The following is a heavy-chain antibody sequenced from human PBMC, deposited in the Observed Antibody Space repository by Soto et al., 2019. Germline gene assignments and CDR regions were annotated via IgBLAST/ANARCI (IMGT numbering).Heavy chain of an antibody. D-gene: IGHD4-17*01. J-gene: IGHJ4*02. CDR3: ARDTTTTVTTD. CDR2: ISAYNGNT. CDR1: GYTFTIYG. Sequence: GASVKVSCKASGYTFTIYGISWVLQAPGQGLEWMGWISAYNGNTNYAQKLQGRVTMTTDTSTSTAYMELRSLRSDDTAVYYCARDTTTTVTTDWGQGTLVTVSS. V-gene: IGHV1-18*01.